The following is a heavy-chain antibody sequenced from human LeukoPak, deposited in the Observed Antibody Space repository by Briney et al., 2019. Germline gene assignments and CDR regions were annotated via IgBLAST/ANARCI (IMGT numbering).Heavy chain of an antibody. CDR2: IYHGGST. Sequence: PSETLSLTCAVAGGSISSGGYAWSWIRQPPGKGLEWIGYIYHGGSTYYNPSLKSRVTISVDRSKNQFSLKLSSVTAADPAVYYCARMVRGVRTDDAFDIWGQGTMVTVSS. CDR1: GGSISSGGYA. J-gene: IGHJ3*02. CDR3: ARMVRGVRTDDAFDI. V-gene: IGHV4-30-2*01. D-gene: IGHD3-10*01.